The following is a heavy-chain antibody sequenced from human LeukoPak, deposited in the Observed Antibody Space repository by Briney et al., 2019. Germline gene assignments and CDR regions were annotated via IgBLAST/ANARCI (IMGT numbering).Heavy chain of an antibody. CDR2: IYYSGST. CDR1: GYSISSGYY. J-gene: IGHJ4*02. CDR3: ARDLGGVDGYNYFDY. Sequence: SETLCLTCTVSGYSISSGYYWGWIRQPPGKGLEWIGSIYYSGSTYYNPSLKSRVTISVDTSKNQFSLKLSSVTAADTAVYYCARDLGGVDGYNYFDYWGQGTLVTVSS. D-gene: IGHD5-24*01. V-gene: IGHV4-38-2*02.